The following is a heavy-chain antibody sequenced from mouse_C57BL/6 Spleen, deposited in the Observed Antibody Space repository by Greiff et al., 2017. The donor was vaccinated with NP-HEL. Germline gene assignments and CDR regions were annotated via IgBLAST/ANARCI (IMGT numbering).Heavy chain of an antibody. CDR2: ISYDGSN. CDR3: ARDGYYGSSYSAMDY. V-gene: IGHV3-6*01. Sequence: DVKLQESGPGLVKPSQSLSLTCSVTGYSITSGYYWNWIRQFPGNKLEWMGYISYDGSNNYNPSLKNRISITRDTSKNQFFLKLNSVTTEDTATYYCARDGYYGSSYSAMDYWGQGTSVTVSS. CDR1: GYSITSGYY. D-gene: IGHD1-1*01. J-gene: IGHJ4*01.